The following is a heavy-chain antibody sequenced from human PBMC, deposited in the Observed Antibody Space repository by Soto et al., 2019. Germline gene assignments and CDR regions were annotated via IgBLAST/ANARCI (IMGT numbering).Heavy chain of an antibody. V-gene: IGHV4-31*03. Sequence: SETLSLTCTVSGGSISSGGYYWSWIRQHPGKGLEWIGYIYYSGSTYYNPSLKSRVTISVDTSKNRFSLKLSSVTAADTAVYYCAGVLRYFDWLFQGWFDPWGQGTLVTVSS. J-gene: IGHJ5*02. CDR1: GGSISSGGYY. D-gene: IGHD3-9*01. CDR3: AGVLRYFDWLFQGWFDP. CDR2: IYYSGST.